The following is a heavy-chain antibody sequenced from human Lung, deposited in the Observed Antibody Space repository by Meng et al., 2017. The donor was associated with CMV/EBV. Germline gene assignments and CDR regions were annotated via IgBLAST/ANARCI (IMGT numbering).Heavy chain of an antibody. J-gene: IGHJ1*01. CDR2: IPHRGSS. V-gene: IGHV4-4*02. CDR3: LRRSGGSV. D-gene: IGHD3-10*01. CDR1: GDSITNHNW. Sequence: QVRLEESGPALVKPSETRSLPCAVSGDSITNHNWWAWVRQPPGKGLEWIGEIPHRGSSAYNPSLKSRVSMSIDKSKNQFSLKLTSVTAADTAVYHCLRRSGGSVWGQGTLVTVPS.